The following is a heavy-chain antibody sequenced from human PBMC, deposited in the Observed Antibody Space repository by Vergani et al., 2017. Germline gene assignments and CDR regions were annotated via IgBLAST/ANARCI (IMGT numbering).Heavy chain of an antibody. D-gene: IGHD6-13*01. Sequence: QVQLVESGGGVVQPGGSLRLSCASSGFTFSSYGMHWVRQAPGKGLEWVAFIRYDGSNKYYADSVKGRFTISRDNSKTTLYLQMNSLRAEDTAVYYCAKDAFFSSWYAGYFDYWGQGTLVTVSS. V-gene: IGHV3-30*02. J-gene: IGHJ4*02. CDR2: IRYDGSNK. CDR3: AKDAFFSSWYAGYFDY. CDR1: GFTFSSYG.